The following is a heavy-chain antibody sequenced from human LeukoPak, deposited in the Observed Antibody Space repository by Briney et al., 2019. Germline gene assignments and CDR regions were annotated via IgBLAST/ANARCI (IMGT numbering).Heavy chain of an antibody. D-gene: IGHD2-2*01. Sequence: GGSLRLSCAASGFTVRTNYMSWVRQAPGRGLEWVSVIYNENSSGGRTYYADSVKGRFTISRDNSKDTLYLQMNSLRAEDTAVYYCTKGPRGQLLYNWFDPWGQGTLVTVSS. CDR3: TKGPRGQLLYNWFDP. CDR2: IYNENSSGGRT. V-gene: IGHV3-53*01. CDR1: GFTVRTNY. J-gene: IGHJ5*02.